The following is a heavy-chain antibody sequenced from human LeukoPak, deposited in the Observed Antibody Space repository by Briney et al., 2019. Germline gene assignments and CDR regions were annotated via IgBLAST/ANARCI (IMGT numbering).Heavy chain of an antibody. CDR3: ARDLSYSGYGLDY. CDR1: GYTFTSYD. D-gene: IGHD5-12*01. V-gene: IGHV1-8*01. J-gene: IGHJ4*02. Sequence: ASVKVSCKASGYTFTSYDINWVRQATGQGLEWMGWLNSNSGNTGYAQKFQGRVTMTRNTSISTAYMELSSLRSEDTAVYYCARDLSYSGYGLDYWGQGTLVTVSS. CDR2: LNSNSGNT.